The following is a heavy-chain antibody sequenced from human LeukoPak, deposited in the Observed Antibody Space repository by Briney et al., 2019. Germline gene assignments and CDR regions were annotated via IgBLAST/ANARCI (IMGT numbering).Heavy chain of an antibody. J-gene: IGHJ4*02. CDR3: ARHRGYCRTSGCHPFDY. V-gene: IGHV4-59*08. Sequence: PSGTLSLTCNVSGGSISGDYWSWIRQPPGKGLEWIGYVYYSGSTNYNPSLESRVTISVDTSKNQFSLKLSSVTAADTAVYYRARHRGYCRTSGCHPFDYWGLGTLVTVSS. D-gene: IGHD2-2*01. CDR2: VYYSGST. CDR1: GGSISGDY.